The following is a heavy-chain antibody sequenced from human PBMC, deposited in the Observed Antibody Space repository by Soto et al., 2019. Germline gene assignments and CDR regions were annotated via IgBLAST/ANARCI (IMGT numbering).Heavy chain of an antibody. CDR2: ISDSGVTT. D-gene: IGHD5-18*01. CDR1: GFTFSNYA. Sequence: GGSLRLSCAASGFTFSNYAMSWVRQAPGKGLEWVSSISDSGVTTYYAGSVKGRFTISRDNSKNSLYLHLTSVTAADTAVYFCATESGSTYGYFDHWGQGTQVTVSS. J-gene: IGHJ4*02. V-gene: IGHV3-23*01. CDR3: ATESGSTYGYFDH.